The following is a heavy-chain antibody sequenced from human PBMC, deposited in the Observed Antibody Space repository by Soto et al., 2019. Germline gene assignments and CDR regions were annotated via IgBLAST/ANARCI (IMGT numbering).Heavy chain of an antibody. CDR3: ARDRGRIAAAGTPYYYGMDV. D-gene: IGHD6-13*01. V-gene: IGHV1-46*01. Sequence: ASVKVSCKASGYTFTSYYMHWVRQAPGQGLEWMGIINPSGGSTSYAQKFQGRVTMTRDTSTSTVYMELSSLRAEDTAVYYCARDRGRIAAAGTPYYYGMDVWGQGTTVTVSS. CDR1: GYTFTSYY. CDR2: INPSGGST. J-gene: IGHJ6*02.